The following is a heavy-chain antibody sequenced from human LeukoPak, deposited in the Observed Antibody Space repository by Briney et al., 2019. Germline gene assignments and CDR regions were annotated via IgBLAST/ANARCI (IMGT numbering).Heavy chain of an antibody. CDR3: ARDKIEGPTICDP. D-gene: IGHD1-26*01. CDR2: IKQDGSGK. J-gene: IGHJ5*02. CDR1: GFLYGSYW. Sequence: TGGSLRLSCAASGFLYGSYWESWVRQAPGKGLEWVANIKQDGSGKHYVDSVKGRFTISRDNAKNSLYLQMNSLRAEDTAVYYCARDKIEGPTICDPWARDTLVTVSS. V-gene: IGHV3-7*01.